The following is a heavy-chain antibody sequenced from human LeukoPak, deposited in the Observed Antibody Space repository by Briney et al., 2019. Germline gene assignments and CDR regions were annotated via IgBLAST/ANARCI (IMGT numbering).Heavy chain of an antibody. CDR2: ISSDVTNT. Sequence: GGSLSFSCAAPDFTFSSPWWHWFAQAPGRGLVWVSRISSDVTNTAYGDSVKGRLTISRDNAKNALYLQMNSLRVDDTGVYYCARGDWGSALSWGRGTMVTVSS. V-gene: IGHV3-74*01. J-gene: IGHJ3*01. CDR3: ARGDWGSALS. CDR1: DFTFSSPW. D-gene: IGHD7-27*01.